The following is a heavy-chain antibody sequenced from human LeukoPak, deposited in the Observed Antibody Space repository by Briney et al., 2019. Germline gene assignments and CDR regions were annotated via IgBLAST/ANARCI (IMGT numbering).Heavy chain of an antibody. J-gene: IGHJ4*02. Sequence: GGSLRLSCAVSGFTFSDYYMSWIRQAPGKGLEWVSYISSSGSTIYYADSVKGRFTISRDNAKNSLYLQMNSLRAEDTAVYYCARESEGGGYCSGGSCYFDYWGQGTLVTVSS. CDR3: ARESEGGGYCSGGSCYFDY. CDR1: GFTFSDYY. CDR2: ISSSGSTI. V-gene: IGHV3-11*01. D-gene: IGHD2-15*01.